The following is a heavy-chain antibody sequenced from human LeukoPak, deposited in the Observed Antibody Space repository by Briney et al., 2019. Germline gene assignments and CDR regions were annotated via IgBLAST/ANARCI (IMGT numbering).Heavy chain of an antibody. V-gene: IGHV3-74*01. J-gene: IGHJ3*02. CDR3: ARGWNTTPRSGFDI. CDR2: INSDGSWT. Sequence: PGGSLRLSCAASGNYWMHWVRQAPGKGLVWVSHINSDGSWTSYADSVKGRFTISKDNAKNTVYLQMNSLGAEDTALYYCARGWNTTPRSGFDIWGLGTMVTVSS. CDR1: GNYW. D-gene: IGHD1/OR15-1a*01.